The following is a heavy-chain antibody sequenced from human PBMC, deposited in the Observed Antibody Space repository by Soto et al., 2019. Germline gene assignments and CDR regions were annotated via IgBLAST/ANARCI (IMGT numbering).Heavy chain of an antibody. V-gene: IGHV3-33*01. CDR2: IWYDGSNK. D-gene: IGHD1-7*01. CDR1: GFTFSSYG. J-gene: IGHJ6*02. Sequence: QVQLVESGGGVVQPGRSLRLSCAASGFTFSSYGMHWVRQAPGKGLEWVAVIWYDGSNKYYADSVKGRFTISRDNSKNTLYLQMNSLRAEDMAVYYCAREAGTTRYYGMDVWGQGTTVTVSS. CDR3: AREAGTTRYYGMDV.